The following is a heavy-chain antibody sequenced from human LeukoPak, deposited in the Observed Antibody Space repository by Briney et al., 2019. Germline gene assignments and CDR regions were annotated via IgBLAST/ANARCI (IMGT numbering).Heavy chain of an antibody. V-gene: IGHV3-66*02. CDR1: GLTVSSNY. D-gene: IGHD2-2*01. Sequence: GGSLRLSCAASGLTVSSNYMSWVRQAPGKGLEWVSVIYSGGSTYYADSVKGRFTISRDNSKNTLYLQMNSLRAEDTAVYYCARGRGYCSSTSCYYFDYWGQGTLVTVSS. J-gene: IGHJ4*02. CDR2: IYSGGST. CDR3: ARGRGYCSSTSCYYFDY.